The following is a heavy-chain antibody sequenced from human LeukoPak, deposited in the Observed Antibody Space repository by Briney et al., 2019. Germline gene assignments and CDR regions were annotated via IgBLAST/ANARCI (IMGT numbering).Heavy chain of an antibody. J-gene: IGHJ6*02. V-gene: IGHV1-18*01. Sequence: ASVKVSCKASGYTFTSYGISWVRQAPGQGLEWMGCISAYNGNTNYAQKLQGRVTMTTDTSTSTAYMELRSLRSDDTAVYYCAAAVDTFMSYYYGMDVWGQGTTVTVSS. CDR3: AAAVDTFMSYYYGMDV. CDR2: ISAYNGNT. CDR1: GYTFTSYG. D-gene: IGHD5-18*01.